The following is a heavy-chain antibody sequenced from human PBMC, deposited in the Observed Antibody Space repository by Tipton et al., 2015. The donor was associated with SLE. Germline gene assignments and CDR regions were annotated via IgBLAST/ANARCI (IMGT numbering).Heavy chain of an antibody. J-gene: IGHJ3*02. D-gene: IGHD7-27*01. CDR1: GDSVSSNSAA. V-gene: IGHV6-1*01. CDR3: ARLGPTGDLGDAFDI. CDR2: TYYRSKWYN. Sequence: GLVKPSQTLSLTCATSGDSVSSNSAAWNRIRQSPSRGLEWLGGTYYRSKWYNDYAVSVKSRITINPDTSKNQFSLQVNSVTPEDTAVYYCARLGPTGDLGDAFDIWGQGTMVTVSS.